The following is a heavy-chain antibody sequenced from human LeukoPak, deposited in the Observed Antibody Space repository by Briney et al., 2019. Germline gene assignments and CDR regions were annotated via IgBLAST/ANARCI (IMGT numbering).Heavy chain of an antibody. D-gene: IGHD3-3*01. CDR3: ARELRGSTVLEWLSRGYAFDI. V-gene: IGHV1-46*01. CDR1: GYTFTSYY. J-gene: IGHJ3*02. Sequence: ALVKVSCKASGYTFTSYYMHWVRQAPGQGLEWMGIINPSGGSTSYAQKFQGRVTMTRDMSTSTVYMELSSLRSEDTAVYYCARELRGSTVLEWLSRGYAFDIWGQGTMVTVSS. CDR2: INPSGGST.